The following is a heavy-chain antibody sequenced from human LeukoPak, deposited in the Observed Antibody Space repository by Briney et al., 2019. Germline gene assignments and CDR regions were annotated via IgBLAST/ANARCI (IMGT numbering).Heavy chain of an antibody. CDR2: IYSGGST. CDR1: GFTVSSNY. J-gene: IGHJ4*02. Sequence: GGSLRLSCAASGFTVSSNYMSWVRQAPGKGLEWVSVIYSGGSTYYADSVKGRFTISGDNSKNTLYLQMNSLRAEDTAVYYCARGLFGELFFDYWGQGTLVTVSS. CDR3: ARGLFGELFFDY. V-gene: IGHV3-66*01. D-gene: IGHD3-10*02.